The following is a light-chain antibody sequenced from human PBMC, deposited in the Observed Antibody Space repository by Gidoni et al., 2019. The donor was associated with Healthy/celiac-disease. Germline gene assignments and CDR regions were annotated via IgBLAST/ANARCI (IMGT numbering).Light chain of an antibody. Sequence: AIRMTQSPSSFSASTGDRVTITCRASQGISRYLSWYQQKPGKSPKLLIYAASTLQSGVPSSFSGSGSGTDFTLTISCLQSEDFATYYCQQYYSYPLTFGGGTKVEIK. CDR2: AAS. V-gene: IGKV1-8*01. CDR1: QGISRY. J-gene: IGKJ4*01. CDR3: QQYYSYPLT.